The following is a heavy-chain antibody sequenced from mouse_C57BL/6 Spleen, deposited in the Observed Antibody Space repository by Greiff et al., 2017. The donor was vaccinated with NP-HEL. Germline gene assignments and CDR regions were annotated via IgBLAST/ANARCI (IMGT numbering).Heavy chain of an antibody. CDR3: ARDTTVPDWYFDV. J-gene: IGHJ1*03. V-gene: IGHV3-6*01. CDR2: ISYDGSN. D-gene: IGHD1-1*01. CDR1: GYSITSGYY. Sequence: DVQLQESGPGLVKPSQSLSLTCSVTGYSITSGYYWNWIRQFPGNKLEWMGYISYDGSNNYNPSLKNRISITHDTSKNQFFLKLNSVTTEDTATYYCARDTTVPDWYFDVWGTGTTVTVSS.